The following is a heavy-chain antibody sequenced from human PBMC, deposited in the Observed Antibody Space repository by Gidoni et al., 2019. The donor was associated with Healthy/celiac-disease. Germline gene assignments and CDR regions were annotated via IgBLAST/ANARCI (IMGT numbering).Heavy chain of an antibody. CDR1: GCASRDYA. D-gene: IGHD2-15*01. J-gene: IGHJ6*02. Sequence: QLVRSGGGLVAPGRSLTRSCSASGCASRDYALDWVRQAPGKGLECVSGISWKSCSIGYADSVKGRFTISRDNAKNSLYLQMNSLRAEYTALYYCAKDRRYCSGGSCPHAWGMDVWGQGTTVTVSS. CDR3: AKDRRYCSGGSCPHAWGMDV. CDR2: ISWKSCSI. V-gene: IGHV3-9*02.